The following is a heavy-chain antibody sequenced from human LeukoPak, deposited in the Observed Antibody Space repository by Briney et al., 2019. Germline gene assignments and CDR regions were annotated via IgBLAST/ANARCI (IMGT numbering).Heavy chain of an antibody. D-gene: IGHD2-15*01. Sequence: GASVKVSCKASGYTLTGYYMHWVRQAPGQGLEWMGWINPNSGGTNYAQKFQGRVTMTRDTSISTAYMELSRLRSDDTAVYYCARRRYCSGGSCYSDFDYWGQGTLVTVSS. CDR1: GYTLTGYY. V-gene: IGHV1-2*02. CDR3: ARRRYCSGGSCYSDFDY. J-gene: IGHJ4*02. CDR2: INPNSGGT.